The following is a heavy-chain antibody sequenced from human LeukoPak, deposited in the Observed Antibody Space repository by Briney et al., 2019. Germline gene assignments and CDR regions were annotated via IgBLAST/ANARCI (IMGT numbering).Heavy chain of an antibody. CDR2: IRYDGSIK. Sequence: GGSLRLSCAASGFIFSTYGMHWVRQTPGKGLEWVAFIRYDGSIKHYADSVKGRFTISRDNSKNTLYLQMNSLRVEDSAVYYCATERPDSRVLDYWGQGLVVTVSS. V-gene: IGHV3-30*02. D-gene: IGHD3-10*01. J-gene: IGHJ4*02. CDR3: ATERPDSRVLDY. CDR1: GFIFSTYG.